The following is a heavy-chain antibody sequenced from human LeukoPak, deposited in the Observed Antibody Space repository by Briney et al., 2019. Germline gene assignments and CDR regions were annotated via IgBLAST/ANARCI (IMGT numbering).Heavy chain of an antibody. D-gene: IGHD6-19*01. J-gene: IGHJ4*02. CDR2: IYAGNSES. CDR3: ARQWGGSGQDYDY. CDR1: GYSFTSYW. V-gene: IGHV5-51*01. Sequence: GESLKISCKGSGYSFTSYWIGWVRQMPGKGLEWMGIIYAGNSESRYSPSFQGQVTMSVDKSISTAYLQWTSLKASDTAMYFCARQWGGSGQDYDYWGQGTLVTVSS.